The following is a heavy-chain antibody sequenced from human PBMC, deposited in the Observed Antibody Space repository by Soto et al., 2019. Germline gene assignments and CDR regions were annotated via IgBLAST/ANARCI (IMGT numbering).Heavy chain of an antibody. Sequence: QVPLMESGGGVVQPGKSLRLSCVASGFTFQNHAMYWIRQAPGNGLEWVALIAYDGRTKYSHAVRDRFAVARDNSKSTKYLQMTSLSPEGTAVLYCAASTSVTFASWGQGALVIVSS. J-gene: IGHJ4*02. CDR3: AASTSVTFAS. CDR1: GFTFQNHA. V-gene: IGHV3-30*09. CDR2: IAYDGRTK. D-gene: IGHD4-4*01.